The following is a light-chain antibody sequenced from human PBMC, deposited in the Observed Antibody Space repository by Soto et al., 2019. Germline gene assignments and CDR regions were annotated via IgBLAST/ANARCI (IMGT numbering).Light chain of an antibody. CDR3: QQSYSTQT. V-gene: IGKV1-39*01. Sequence: DIQMTQSPSSLSASVGDRVTITCRASQSISSYLNWYQQKPGIPPKLLIPAASSLEIGAPSRFSGSGSGTDFTLTISSLQPEDFATYYCQQSYSTQTFGQGTKVEIK. CDR1: QSISSY. CDR2: AAS. J-gene: IGKJ1*01.